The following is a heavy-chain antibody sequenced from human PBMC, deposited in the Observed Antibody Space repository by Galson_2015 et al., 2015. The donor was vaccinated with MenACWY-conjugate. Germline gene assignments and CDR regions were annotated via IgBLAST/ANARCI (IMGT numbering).Heavy chain of an antibody. V-gene: IGHV3-64D*09. CDR1: GFTFSSYA. CDR3: VKEGETAMVRGVIYYYYGMDV. J-gene: IGHJ6*02. CDR2: ISSNGGST. D-gene: IGHD3-10*01. Sequence: SLRLSCAASGFTFSSYAMHWVRQAPGKGLEYVSAISSNGGSTYYADSVKGRFTISRDNSKNTLYLQMSSLRAEDTAVYYCVKEGETAMVRGVIYYYYGMDVWGQGTTVTVSS.